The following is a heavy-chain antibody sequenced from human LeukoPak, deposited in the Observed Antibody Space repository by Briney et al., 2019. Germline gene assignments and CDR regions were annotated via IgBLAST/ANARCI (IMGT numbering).Heavy chain of an antibody. V-gene: IGHV3-23*01. J-gene: IGHJ4*02. Sequence: GGSLRLSCAASRFTFSSYAMSWVRQAPGKGLECISGFSGSGGSTYYADSVKGRFTISRDNSRNTLYLQMNSLRVEDTAVYYCAKGGAQVGGQGTLVTVSS. CDR1: RFTFSSYA. CDR3: AKGGAQV. D-gene: IGHD1-26*01. CDR2: FSGSGGST.